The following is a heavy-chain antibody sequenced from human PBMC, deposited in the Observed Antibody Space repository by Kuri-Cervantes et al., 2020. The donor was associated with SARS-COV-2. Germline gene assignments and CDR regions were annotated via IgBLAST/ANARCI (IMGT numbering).Heavy chain of an antibody. V-gene: IGHV3-7*05. CDR3: AKDLISASYFGSGSPDY. D-gene: IGHD3-10*01. J-gene: IGHJ4*02. Sequence: GESLKISCAASGFTFSYYWMSWVRQAPGKGLEWVANINQDGSEKYYVGSVKGRFTISRDNSASTMFLQMNSLRAEDTALYFCAKDLISASYFGSGSPDYWGQGTLVTVSS. CDR1: GFTFSYYW. CDR2: INQDGSEK.